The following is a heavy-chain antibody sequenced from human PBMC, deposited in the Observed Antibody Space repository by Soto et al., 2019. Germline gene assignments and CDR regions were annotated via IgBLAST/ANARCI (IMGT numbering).Heavy chain of an antibody. CDR1: GGSISSGGYY. J-gene: IGHJ3*02. CDR2: IYYSGST. Sequence: QVQLQESGPGLVKPSQTLSLTCAVSGGSISSGGYYWSWIRQHPGKGLEWIGYIYYSGSTYYNPSLKSRVTISVDTSKNQFSLKLSSVTAADTAVYYCARRLVATIRKDAFDIWGQGTMVTVSS. D-gene: IGHD5-12*01. V-gene: IGHV4-31*11. CDR3: ARRLVATIRKDAFDI.